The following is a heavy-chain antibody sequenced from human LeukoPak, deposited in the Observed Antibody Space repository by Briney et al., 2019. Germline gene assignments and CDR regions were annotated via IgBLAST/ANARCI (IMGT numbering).Heavy chain of an antibody. CDR3: ARASYNYYDSSGSWIWFDP. CDR1: GGTFSSYG. CDR2: ISAYNGNA. V-gene: IGHV1-18*01. Sequence: ASVKVSCKASGGTFSSYGISWVRQAPGQGLEWMGWISAYNGNAKYAQKLQGRVTMTTDTSTSTAYMELRSLRSDDTAVYYCARASYNYYDSSGSWIWFDPWGQGTLVTVSS. J-gene: IGHJ5*02. D-gene: IGHD3-22*01.